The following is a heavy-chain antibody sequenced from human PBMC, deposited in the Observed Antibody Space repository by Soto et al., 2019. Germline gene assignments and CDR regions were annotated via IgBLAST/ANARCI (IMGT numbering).Heavy chain of an antibody. CDR3: ARDMGRGYSYGPPFDY. CDR2: ISSSGSTI. CDR1: GFTFSSYE. V-gene: IGHV3-48*03. Sequence: VGSLRLSCAASGFTFSSYEMNWVRQAPGKGLEWVSYISSSGSTIYYADSVKGRFTISRDNAKNSLYLQMNSLGAEDTAVYYCARDMGRGYSYGPPFDYWGQGTLVTVSS. J-gene: IGHJ4*02. D-gene: IGHD5-18*01.